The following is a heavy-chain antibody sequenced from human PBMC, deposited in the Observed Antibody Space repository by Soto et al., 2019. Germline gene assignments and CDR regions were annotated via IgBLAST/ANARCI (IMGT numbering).Heavy chain of an antibody. CDR2: ISYDGSNK. J-gene: IGHJ4*02. V-gene: IGHV3-30*18. CDR3: AKGKEIVVVVAAPPPDY. CDR1: GFTFSSYG. D-gene: IGHD2-15*01. Sequence: ESGGGVVQPGRSLRLSCAASGFTFSSYGMHWVRQAPGKGLEWVAVISYDGSNKYYADSVKGRFTISRDNSKNTLYLQMNSLRAEDTAVYYCAKGKEIVVVVAAPPPDYWGQGTLVTVSS.